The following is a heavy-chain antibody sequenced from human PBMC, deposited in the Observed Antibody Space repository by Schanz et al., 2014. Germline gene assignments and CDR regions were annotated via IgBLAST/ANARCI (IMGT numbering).Heavy chain of an antibody. CDR2: INHSGGT. CDR3: ARDRYCPGARCPGWFDP. CDR1: GGSSSDCY. D-gene: IGHD2-8*02. V-gene: IGHV4-34*01. Sequence: QVQLQQWGAGLLKASETLSLTCAVYGGSSSDCYWSWIRQPPGKGLEWIGEINHSGGTNYNPSLKSRVTMSVDTSKNQFSLRLTSVTAADTAVYHCARDRYCPGARCPGWFDPWGQGTLVTVSS. J-gene: IGHJ5*02.